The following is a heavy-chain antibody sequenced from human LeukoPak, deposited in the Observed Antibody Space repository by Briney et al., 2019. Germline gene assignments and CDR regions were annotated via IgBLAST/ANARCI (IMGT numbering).Heavy chain of an antibody. CDR3: ARDPQTLYNWFDP. CDR1: GGTFSSYA. Sequence: SVKVSCKASGGTFSSYAISWVRQAPGQGLEWMGGIIPIFGTANYAQKFQGRVTITADESTSTAYMELSSLRSEDTAVYCCARDPQTLYNWFDPWGQGTLVTVSS. D-gene: IGHD3-10*01. J-gene: IGHJ5*02. CDR2: IIPIFGTA. V-gene: IGHV1-69*13.